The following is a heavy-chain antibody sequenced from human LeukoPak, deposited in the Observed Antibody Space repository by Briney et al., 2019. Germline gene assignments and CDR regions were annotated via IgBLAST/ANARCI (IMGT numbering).Heavy chain of an antibody. CDR2: NSGGST. D-gene: IGHD6-19*01. J-gene: IGHJ4*02. Sequence: GGSLRLSCAASGFTFSSYAVYWVRQAPGKGLEWVSSNSGGSTYYADSVKGRFTISRGNSKNTLYLQMNSLRAEDTAVYHCAKDLGSSGWYIDYWGQGTLVTVSS. CDR1: GFTFSSYA. V-gene: IGHV3-23*01. CDR3: AKDLGSSGWYIDY.